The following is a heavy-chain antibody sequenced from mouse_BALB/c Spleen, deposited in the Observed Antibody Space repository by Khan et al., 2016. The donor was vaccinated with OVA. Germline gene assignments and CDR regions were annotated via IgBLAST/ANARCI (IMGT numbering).Heavy chain of an antibody. J-gene: IGHJ4*01. D-gene: IGHD2-14*01. CDR2: INPRSSYT. CDR3: ARRTTDYAMDY. V-gene: IGHV1-4*01. Sequence: QVQLQQSGAELARPGASVKMSCKASGYTFTSNTMHWVKQRPGQGLEWIGYINPRSSYTNYNQKFKDKATLTADKSSSTAYMQLSSLTSEDSAVYYCARRTTDYAMDYWGQGTSGTGSS. CDR1: GYTFTSNT.